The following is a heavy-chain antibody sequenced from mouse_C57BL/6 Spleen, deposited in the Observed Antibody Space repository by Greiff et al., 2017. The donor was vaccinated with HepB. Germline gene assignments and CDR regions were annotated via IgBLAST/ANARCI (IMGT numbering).Heavy chain of an antibody. Sequence: EVQLQQSGAELVRPGASVKLSCTASGFNIKDYYMHWVKQRPEQGLEWIGRIDPEDGDTEYAPKFQGKATMTADTSSNTAYLQLSSLTSEDTAVYYCTPGATVVATNYWGQGTTLTVSS. CDR2: IDPEDGDT. D-gene: IGHD1-1*01. CDR1: GFNIKDYY. J-gene: IGHJ2*01. CDR3: TPGATVVATNY. V-gene: IGHV14-1*01.